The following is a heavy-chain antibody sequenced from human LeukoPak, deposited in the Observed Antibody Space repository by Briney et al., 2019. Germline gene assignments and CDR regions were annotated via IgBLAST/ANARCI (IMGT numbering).Heavy chain of an antibody. CDR3: SKGRTVTGTLALDY. CDR2: IIGTSDNT. Sequence: GGSLRLSCAASGFTFSNYAMTWVRQAPGKGLECVSAIIGTSDNTYYADSVRGRFTISRDNSKNTLYLQVNILRAEDTAIYYCSKGRTVTGTLALDYWGKGTLVTVSS. CDR1: GFTFSNYA. D-gene: IGHD6-19*01. J-gene: IGHJ4*02. V-gene: IGHV3-23*01.